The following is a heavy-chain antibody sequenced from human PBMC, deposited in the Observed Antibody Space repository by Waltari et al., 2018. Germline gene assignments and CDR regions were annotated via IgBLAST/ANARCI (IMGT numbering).Heavy chain of an antibody. CDR1: GDSMNSNYW. CDR3: ARDRGRGLYLDS. CDR2: IHGSGRT. Sequence: QLQLQQSGPGLVKPSESLSLTCAVSGDSMNSNYWWNWVRQPPGKGLEWIGQIHGSGRTNYNPSLESRVTVSIDTSNNQFSLKMSYATAADTAVYYCARDRGRGLYLDSWGQGTLVTVSP. J-gene: IGHJ4*02. V-gene: IGHV4-4*02. D-gene: IGHD2-15*01.